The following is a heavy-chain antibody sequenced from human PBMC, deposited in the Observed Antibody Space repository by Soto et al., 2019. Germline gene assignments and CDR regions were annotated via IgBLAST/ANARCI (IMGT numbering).Heavy chain of an antibody. J-gene: IGHJ5*02. D-gene: IGHD2-21*02. V-gene: IGHV5-51*01. CDR1: GYSFTSYW. CDR3: ARLPIAYCGGDCYSGFDP. CDR2: IYPGDSDT. Sequence: GESLKISCKGSGYSFTSYWIGWVRQMPGKGLEWMGIIYPGDSDTRYSPSFQGQVTISADKSISTAYLQWSSLKASDTAMYYCARLPIAYCGGDCYSGFDPWGQGTLVTVSS.